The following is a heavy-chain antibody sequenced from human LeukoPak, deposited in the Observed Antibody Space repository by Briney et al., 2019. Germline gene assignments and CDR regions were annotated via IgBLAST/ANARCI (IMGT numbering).Heavy chain of an antibody. Sequence: PGGSLRLSCAASGFAFRSYAMSWVRQAPGKGLEWVSDISGSGGSTYYADSVKGRFIISRDNAKNTLYLEMNSLRAEDTAVYHCAKRETTMTTNCERWGQGTLVTVSS. CDR2: ISGSGGST. CDR3: AKRETTMTTNCER. D-gene: IGHD1-1*01. V-gene: IGHV3-23*01. CDR1: GFAFRSYA. J-gene: IGHJ1*01.